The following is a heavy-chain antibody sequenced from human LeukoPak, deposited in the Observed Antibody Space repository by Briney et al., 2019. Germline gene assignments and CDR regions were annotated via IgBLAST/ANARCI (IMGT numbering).Heavy chain of an antibody. Sequence: SETLSLTCTVSDGSTSSSDYYWGWIRQPPGKGLEWIGTIYYSGSTYYNPSLKSRVTISLDTSKKQFPLRLSSVTAADTAVYYCARIPPNSSGWSWYFDLWGRGTLVTVSS. CDR2: IYYSGST. CDR3: ARIPPNSSGWSWYFDL. CDR1: DGSTSSSDYY. D-gene: IGHD6-19*01. J-gene: IGHJ2*01. V-gene: IGHV4-39*01.